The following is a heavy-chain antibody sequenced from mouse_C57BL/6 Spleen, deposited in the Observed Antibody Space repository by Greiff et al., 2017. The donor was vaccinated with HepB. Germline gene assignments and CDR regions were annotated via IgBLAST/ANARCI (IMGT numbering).Heavy chain of an antibody. J-gene: IGHJ2*01. CDR2: IYPGDGDT. D-gene: IGHD1-1*01. CDR1: GYAFSSSW. V-gene: IGHV1-82*01. Sequence: QVQLKQSGPELVKPGASVKISCKASGYAFSSSWMNWVKQRPGKGLEWIGRIYPGDGDTNYNGKFKGKATLTADKSSSTAYMQLSSLTSEDSAVYFCARFHYYGSNYFDYWGQGTTLTVSS. CDR3: ARFHYYGSNYFDY.